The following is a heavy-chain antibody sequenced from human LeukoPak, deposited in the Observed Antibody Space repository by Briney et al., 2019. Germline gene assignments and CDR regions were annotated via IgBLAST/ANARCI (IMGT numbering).Heavy chain of an antibody. D-gene: IGHD5-24*01. CDR3: ARRDGYLFDY. Sequence: PSETLSHTCTVSGGSISSYYWSWIRQPPGKGLEWIGYIYYSGSTNYNPSLKSRVTISVDTSKNQFSLKLSSVTAADTAVYYCARRDGYLFDYWGQGTLVTVSS. CDR2: IYYSGST. J-gene: IGHJ4*02. CDR1: GGSISSYY. V-gene: IGHV4-59*08.